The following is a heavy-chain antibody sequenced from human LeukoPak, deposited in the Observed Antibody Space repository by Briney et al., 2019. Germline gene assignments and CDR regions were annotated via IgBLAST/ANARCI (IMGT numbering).Heavy chain of an antibody. CDR1: SDSISTSNYY. J-gene: IGHJ4*02. CDR3: ASSVDTAMVGDY. V-gene: IGHV4-39*07. Sequence: PSETLSLTCTVSSDSISTSNYYWGWVRQPPGKALEWIGNIFYSGSTYYSPSLKSRVTISLDTSRNQFSLKLNSVTAADTGVYYCASSVDTAMVGDYWGQGTLVTVSS. CDR2: IFYSGST. D-gene: IGHD5-18*01.